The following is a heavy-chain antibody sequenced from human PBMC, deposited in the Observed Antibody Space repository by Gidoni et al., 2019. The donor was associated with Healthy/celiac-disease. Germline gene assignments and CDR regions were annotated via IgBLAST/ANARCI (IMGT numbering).Heavy chain of an antibody. J-gene: IGHJ3*02. Sequence: EVQLLESGGGLVQPGGSLRLSCAASGFTFSSYAMGWVRQAPGKGLEWVSAISGSGGSTYYADSVKGRFTISRDNSKNTLYLQMNSLRAEDTAVYYCAKDYYYGSGSYYKTPDDAFDIWGQGTMVTVSS. CDR3: AKDYYYGSGSYYKTPDDAFDI. CDR1: GFTFSSYA. D-gene: IGHD3-10*01. V-gene: IGHV3-23*01. CDR2: ISGSGGST.